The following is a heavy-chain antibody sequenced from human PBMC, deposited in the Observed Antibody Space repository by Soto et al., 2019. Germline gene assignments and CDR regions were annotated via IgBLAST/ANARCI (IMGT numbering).Heavy chain of an antibody. J-gene: IGHJ6*02. CDR1: GFTFSSYW. CDR2: INSDGSST. D-gene: IGHD6-13*01. Sequence: GGSLRLSCAASGFTFSSYWMHWVRQAPGKGLVWVSRINSDGSSTSYADSVKGRFTISRDNAKNTLYLQMNSLRAEDTAVYYCAKQQLVSYYYYYYGMDVWGQGTTVTVSS. V-gene: IGHV3-74*01. CDR3: AKQQLVSYYYYYYGMDV.